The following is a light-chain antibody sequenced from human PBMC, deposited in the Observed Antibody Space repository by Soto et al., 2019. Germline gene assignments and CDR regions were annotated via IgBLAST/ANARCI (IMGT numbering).Light chain of an antibody. J-gene: IGKJ1*01. CDR2: AAS. CDR3: QQYGSSGT. Sequence: IQLTQTPSSLSASVGDRVTITCRASQGISSFLAWYQQKPGKAPKLLIYAASSLQSGVPSRFSGSGSGTEFTLTISSLQPDDFAVYYCQQYGSSGTLGQGTKVDI. CDR1: QGISSF. V-gene: IGKV1-9*01.